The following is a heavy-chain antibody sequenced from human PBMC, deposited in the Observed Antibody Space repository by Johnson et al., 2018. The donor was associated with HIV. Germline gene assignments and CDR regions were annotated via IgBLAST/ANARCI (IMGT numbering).Heavy chain of an antibody. CDR3: ALEAVRSTDAFDI. CDR2: IKQDGSEK. V-gene: IGHV3-7*03. J-gene: IGHJ3*02. D-gene: IGHD3-10*01. CDR1: AFTFSRYW. Sequence: VQLVESGGGLVQPGGSLRLSCAASAFTFSRYWMSWVRQAPGKGLEWVANIKQDGSEKYYVDSVKGRFTISRDNAKNSLYLQTNSLRAEDTAVYYCALEAVRSTDAFDIWGQGTMVTVSS.